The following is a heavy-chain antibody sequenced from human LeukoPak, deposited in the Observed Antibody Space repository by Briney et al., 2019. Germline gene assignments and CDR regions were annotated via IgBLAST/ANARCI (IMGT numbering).Heavy chain of an antibody. D-gene: IGHD3-10*01. CDR1: GITLSNYG. V-gene: IGHV3-23*01. CDR3: AERGVVIRVILVGFHKEAYYFDS. CDR2: ISDSGGST. Sequence: GGSLRLSCAVSGITLSNYGMSWVRQAPGKGLEWVAGISDSGGSTNYADSVKGRFTISRDNPKNTLYLQMNSLRAEDTAVYFCAERGVVIRVILVGFHKEAYYFDSWGQGALVTVSS. J-gene: IGHJ4*02.